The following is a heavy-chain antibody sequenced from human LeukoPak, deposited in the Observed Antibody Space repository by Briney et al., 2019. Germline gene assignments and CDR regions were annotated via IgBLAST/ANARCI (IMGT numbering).Heavy chain of an antibody. CDR3: ARHCCSGPAKRVFDI. Sequence: PSETLSLTCTVSGGSIISSDYHWGWVRQPPGKGLEWIGTISYSGNTDYNPSLRSRVTISVDTSNNQFSLRLGSVTAADAAVYHCARHCCSGPAKRVFDIWGQGTMVTVSS. V-gene: IGHV4-39*01. J-gene: IGHJ3*02. D-gene: IGHD2-15*01. CDR2: ISYSGNT. CDR1: GGSIISSDYH.